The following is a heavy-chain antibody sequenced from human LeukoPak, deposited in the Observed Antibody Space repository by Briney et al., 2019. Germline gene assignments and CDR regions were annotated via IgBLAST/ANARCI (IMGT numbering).Heavy chain of an antibody. CDR2: ISAYNGNT. J-gene: IGHJ4*02. CDR1: GYTFTNYG. D-gene: IGHD2-2*02. V-gene: IGHV1-18*01. CDR3: ARDEPLYCSSTSCYMIDY. Sequence: ASVKVSCKASGYTFTNYGISWVRQAPGQGLEWMGWISAYNGNTNYAQKFQGRVAMTTDTSTSTAYLELRSLRSDDTAVYYCARDEPLYCSSTSCYMIDYWGQGTLVTVSS.